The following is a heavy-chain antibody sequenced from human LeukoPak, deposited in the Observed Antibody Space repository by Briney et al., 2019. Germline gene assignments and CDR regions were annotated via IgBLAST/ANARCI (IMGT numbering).Heavy chain of an antibody. J-gene: IGHJ4*02. CDR2: INHSGST. Sequence: PSETLSLTCAVYGGSFSGDYWSWIRQPPGKGLEWIGEINHSGSTNYNPSLKSRVTISVDTSKNQFSLKLSSVTAADTAVYYCAAKGLISTPFDYWGQGTLVTVSS. V-gene: IGHV4-34*01. CDR1: GGSFSGDY. D-gene: IGHD2-21*01. CDR3: AAKGLISTPFDY.